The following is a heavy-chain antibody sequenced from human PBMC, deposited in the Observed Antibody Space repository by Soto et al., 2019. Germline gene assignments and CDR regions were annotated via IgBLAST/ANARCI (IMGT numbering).Heavy chain of an antibody. CDR3: ARDGDGSGYFLDF. CDR2: IYSSGST. D-gene: IGHD3-22*01. V-gene: IGHV4-31*03. J-gene: IGHJ4*02. Sequence: QVQLQESGPGLVKPSQTLSLICTVSGGSISSGGYYWSWIRQHPGKGLVWIGYIYSSGSTYYNPSLKSRLTLSLDTSENHFSLNLSSMTAADTAVYYCARDGDGSGYFLDFWGQGTLVTVSS. CDR1: GGSISSGGYY.